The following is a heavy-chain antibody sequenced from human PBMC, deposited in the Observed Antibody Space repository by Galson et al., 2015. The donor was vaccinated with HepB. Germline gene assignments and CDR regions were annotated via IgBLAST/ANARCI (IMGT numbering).Heavy chain of an antibody. CDR1: GFTFSSYG. D-gene: IGHD3-10*01. V-gene: IGHV3-33*06. CDR3: AKDPLLWFGEFSYFDY. Sequence: SLRLSCAASGFTFSSYGMHWVRQAPGKGLEWVAVIWYDGSNKYYADSVKGRFTISRDNSKNTLYLQMNSLRAEDTAVYYCAKDPLLWFGEFSYFDYWGQGTLVTVSS. J-gene: IGHJ4*02. CDR2: IWYDGSNK.